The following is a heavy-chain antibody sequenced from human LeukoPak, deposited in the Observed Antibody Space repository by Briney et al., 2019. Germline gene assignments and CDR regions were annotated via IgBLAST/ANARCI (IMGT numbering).Heavy chain of an antibody. CDR2: ISATGTS. Sequence: SETLSLTCTVSGASLGGDFWSWIRQPAGKTLEWIGRISATGTSDYNPSLKSRVTMSLDTSKHQFSLKLSSVTAADTAVYYCAKNEFRSFGLVHYWGQGTLVTVSS. D-gene: IGHD3/OR15-3a*01. CDR1: GASLGGDF. CDR3: AKNEFRSFGLVHY. V-gene: IGHV4-4*07. J-gene: IGHJ4*02.